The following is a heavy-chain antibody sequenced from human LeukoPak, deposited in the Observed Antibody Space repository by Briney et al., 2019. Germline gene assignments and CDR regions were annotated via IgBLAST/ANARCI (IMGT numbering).Heavy chain of an antibody. D-gene: IGHD1-14*01. CDR1: GGSISSGSYY. J-gene: IGHJ6*02. Sequence: PSQTLSLTCTVSGGSISSGSYYWSWLRQPAGKGLEWIGRIYTSGSTNYNPSLKSRVTISVDTSKNQFSLKLSSVTAADTAVYYCARDPGSLTPLYGMDVWGQGTTVTVSS. V-gene: IGHV4-61*02. CDR2: IYTSGST. CDR3: ARDPGSLTPLYGMDV.